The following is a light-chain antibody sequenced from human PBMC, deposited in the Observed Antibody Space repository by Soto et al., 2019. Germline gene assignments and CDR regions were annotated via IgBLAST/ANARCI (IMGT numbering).Light chain of an antibody. CDR3: QQANSFPRT. J-gene: IGKJ1*01. Sequence: DIQMTQSPASVSASVGDRVTITCRASQAISTWLAWYQQKPGKAPKLLIYAASNLQTGVPSRFSGSGSGTDFSLTISSLQPEDFATYYCQQANSFPRTFGQGTKVEIK. V-gene: IGKV1D-12*01. CDR2: AAS. CDR1: QAISTW.